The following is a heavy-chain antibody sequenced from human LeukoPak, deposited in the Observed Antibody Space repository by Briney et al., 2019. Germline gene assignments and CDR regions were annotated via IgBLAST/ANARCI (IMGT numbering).Heavy chain of an antibody. CDR3: ARVSLNWGLDY. J-gene: IGHJ4*02. D-gene: IGHD7-27*01. CDR1: GGSISSSSYY. V-gene: IGHV3-11*01. Sequence: LSLTCTVSGGSISSSSYYWGWIRQAPGKGLEWVSYISSSGSTIYYADFVKRRFTISRDNAKNSLYLQMNSLRAEDTAVYYCARVSLNWGLDYWGQRTLVTVSS. CDR2: ISSSGSTI.